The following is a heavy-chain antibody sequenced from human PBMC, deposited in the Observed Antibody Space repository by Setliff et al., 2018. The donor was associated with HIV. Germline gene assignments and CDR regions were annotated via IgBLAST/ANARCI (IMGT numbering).Heavy chain of an antibody. J-gene: IGHJ4*02. CDR1: GDSIGAGTHY. CDR2: LYGHSST. V-gene: IGHV4-39*01. CDR3: SRLYGSGHYFAFDF. Sequence: SETLSLTCNVSGDSIGAGTHYWAWIRQPPGKGLEWIGSLYGHSSTYYTKSLRGRVTISADTSKNQFSLRLSSVTALDTAVYYCSRLYGSGHYFAFDFWGQGALVTVS. D-gene: IGHD3-10*01.